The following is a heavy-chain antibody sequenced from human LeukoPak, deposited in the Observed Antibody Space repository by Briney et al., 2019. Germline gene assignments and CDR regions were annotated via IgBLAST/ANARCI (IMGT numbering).Heavy chain of an antibody. V-gene: IGHV1-69*05. CDR2: IIPIFGTA. CDR3: ARSEGGFGELGFDY. Sequence: GSSVKVSCKASRGTFSSYAISWVRQAPGQGLEWMGGIIPIFGTANYAQKFQGRVTITTDESTSTAYMELSSLRSEDTAVYYCARSEGGFGELGFDYWGQGTLVTVSS. J-gene: IGHJ4*02. CDR1: RGTFSSYA. D-gene: IGHD3-10*01.